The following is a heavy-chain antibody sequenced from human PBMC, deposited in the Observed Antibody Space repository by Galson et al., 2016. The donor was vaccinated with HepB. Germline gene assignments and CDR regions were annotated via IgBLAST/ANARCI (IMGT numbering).Heavy chain of an antibody. CDR1: GFTFSKYA. J-gene: IGHJ3*02. CDR2: ISTNGISQ. V-gene: IGHV3-30*18. CDR3: AKDQGILRHFDWLTYDAFDM. Sequence: SLRLSCAASGFTFSKYALHWVRQAPGKGLEWVAVISTNGISQNYEDSVKSRFTVYRDNSKNTVDPQMNSLRPEDTAVYYCAKDQGILRHFDWLTYDAFDMWGQGTMVTVSS. D-gene: IGHD3-9*01.